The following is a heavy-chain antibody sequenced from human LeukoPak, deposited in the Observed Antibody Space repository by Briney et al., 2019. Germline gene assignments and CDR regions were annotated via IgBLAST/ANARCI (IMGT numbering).Heavy chain of an antibody. CDR1: GFTFSSSA. CDR3: ASSPHSCSDGSCYSY. J-gene: IGHJ4*02. Sequence: GGSLRLSCAASGFTFSSSAMSWVRQAPGKGLEWVSAISNNGGYTYYADSVQGRFTISRDNSKSTLCLQMNSLRAEDTAVYYCASSPHSCSDGSCYSYWGQGTLVTVSS. D-gene: IGHD2-15*01. V-gene: IGHV3-23*01. CDR2: ISNNGGYT.